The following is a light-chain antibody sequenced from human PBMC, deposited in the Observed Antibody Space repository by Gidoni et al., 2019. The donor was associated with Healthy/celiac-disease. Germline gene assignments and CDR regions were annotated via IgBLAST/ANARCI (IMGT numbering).Light chain of an antibody. CDR2: DAS. J-gene: IGKJ5*01. V-gene: IGKV3-11*01. CDR1: QSVSSY. Sequence: EIVLTQSPATLSLSPGERATLSCRASQSVSSYLAWYQQKPGQAPRLHIYDASNRATGIPARFSGSGSGTDFTLTISSLEPEDFAVYYCQQRSNWPSITFXQXTRLEIK. CDR3: QQRSNWPSIT.